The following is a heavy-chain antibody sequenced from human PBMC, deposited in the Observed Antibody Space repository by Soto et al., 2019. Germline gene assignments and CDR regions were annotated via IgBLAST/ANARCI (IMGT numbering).Heavy chain of an antibody. CDR2: ISSSGSTI. CDR3: AREPMTYYYYYMDV. J-gene: IGHJ6*03. CDR1: GFTFSDYY. V-gene: IGHV3-11*01. Sequence: GGSVRLSCAASGFTFSDYYMSWIRQAPGKGLEWVSYISSSGSTIYYADSVKGRFTISRDNAKNSLYLQMNSLRAEDTAVYYCAREPMTYYYYYMDVWGKGTTVTVSS.